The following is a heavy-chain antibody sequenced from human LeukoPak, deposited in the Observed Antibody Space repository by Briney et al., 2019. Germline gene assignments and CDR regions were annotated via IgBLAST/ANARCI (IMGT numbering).Heavy chain of an antibody. CDR2: ISPNSGGT. D-gene: IGHD2-2*02. CDR3: ARGCSTSTCYTSGFDY. J-gene: IGHJ4*02. CDR1: GYTFTGHY. V-gene: IGHV1-2*02. Sequence: GASVKVSCKASGYTFTGHYIHWVRQAPGQGLEWMGWISPNSGGTRYAQNFQGRVTMTSDTSISTVYMQLSSLTSDDTSLYYCARGCSTSTCYTSGFDYWGQGTLVTVSS.